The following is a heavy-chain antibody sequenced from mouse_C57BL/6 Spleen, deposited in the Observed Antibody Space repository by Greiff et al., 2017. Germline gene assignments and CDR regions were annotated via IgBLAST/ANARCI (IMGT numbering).Heavy chain of an antibody. D-gene: IGHD4-1*02. CDR1: GISITTGNYR. CDR3: ARGLNWDVDWYFDV. V-gene: IGHV3-5*01. J-gene: IGHJ1*03. Sequence: EVQLQQSGPGLVKPSQTVFLTCTVTGISITTGNYRWSWIRQFPGNKLEWIGYIYYSGTITYNPSLTSRTTITRDTPKNQFFLEMNSLTAEDTATYYCARGLNWDVDWYFDVWGTGTTVTVSS. CDR2: IYYSGTI.